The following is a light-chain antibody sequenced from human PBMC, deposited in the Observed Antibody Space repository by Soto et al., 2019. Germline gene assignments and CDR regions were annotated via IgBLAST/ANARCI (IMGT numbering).Light chain of an antibody. V-gene: IGKV2-28*01. J-gene: IGKJ4*01. Sequence: DIVMTQSPLSLPVTPGEPASISCRSSQSLLHSNGYKYLDWYLQKPGQSPQLLIYLGSNRASGVPARFSGSGSGTDFTLKISRVEAEDVGVYYCMQALQTPLTFGGGTKVEIK. CDR3: MQALQTPLT. CDR1: QSLLHSNGYKY. CDR2: LGS.